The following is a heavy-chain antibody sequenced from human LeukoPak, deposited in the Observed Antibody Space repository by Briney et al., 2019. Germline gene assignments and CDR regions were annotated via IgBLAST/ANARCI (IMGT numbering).Heavy chain of an antibody. D-gene: IGHD2-15*01. CDR2: TYYKSKWYN. Sequence: SQTLSLTCAISGDSVSSNSAAWNWIRQSPSRGLEWLGRTYYKSKWYNEHAVSVKSRISINPDTSKNRFSLKLSSVTAADTAVYYCASPRGGCSLCDAFDIWGQGTMVTVSS. CDR1: GDSVSSNSAA. CDR3: ASPRGGCSLCDAFDI. J-gene: IGHJ3*02. V-gene: IGHV6-1*01.